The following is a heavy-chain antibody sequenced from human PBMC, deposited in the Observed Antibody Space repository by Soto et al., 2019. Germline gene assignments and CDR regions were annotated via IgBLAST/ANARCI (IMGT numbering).Heavy chain of an antibody. D-gene: IGHD4-17*01. V-gene: IGHV4-31*03. Sequence: QVQLQESGPGLVKPSQTLSLTCTVSGGSISSGGYSWSWIRQHPWKALEWIGYIYYSGSTYYNPSLKSRVTISLDTSKNQFSRKLSSVTAADTAVYYCARYYGDYKNWFDPWGQGTLVTVSS. J-gene: IGHJ5*02. CDR2: IYYSGST. CDR3: ARYYGDYKNWFDP. CDR1: GGSISSGGYS.